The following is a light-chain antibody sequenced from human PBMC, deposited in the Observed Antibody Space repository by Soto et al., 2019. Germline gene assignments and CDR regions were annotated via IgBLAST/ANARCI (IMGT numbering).Light chain of an antibody. CDR3: QQYGSSPGA. J-gene: IGKJ3*01. CDR2: GAS. Sequence: EIVLTQSPGTLSLSPGERATLSCRASQSVSSSYLAWYQQKPGQAPRLLIYGASRRATGIPDRFSGSWSGTDFTLTISRLEPEDFAVYYCQQYGSSPGAFGPGTKVDIK. CDR1: QSVSSSY. V-gene: IGKV3-20*01.